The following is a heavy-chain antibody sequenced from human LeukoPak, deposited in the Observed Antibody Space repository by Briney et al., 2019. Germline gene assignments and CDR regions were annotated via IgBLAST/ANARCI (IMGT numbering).Heavy chain of an antibody. CDR2: IKQDGSEK. J-gene: IGHJ4*02. CDR1: GFTFSSYW. Sequence: GGSLRLFCAASGFTFSSYWMSWVRQGPGKGLEWVANIKQDGSEKYYVDSVKGRFTISRDNAKKSLYLLMNSLRAEDTAVYYCARDDTVTTRVGLIDWAQGTLVTVSS. V-gene: IGHV3-7*01. D-gene: IGHD4-17*01. CDR3: ARDDTVTTRVGLID.